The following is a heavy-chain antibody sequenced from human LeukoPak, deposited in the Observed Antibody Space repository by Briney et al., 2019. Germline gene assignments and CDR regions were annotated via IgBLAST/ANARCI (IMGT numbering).Heavy chain of an antibody. CDR3: ARDRYCSGGSCYFGHFDY. CDR2: INHSGST. D-gene: IGHD2-15*01. J-gene: IGHJ4*02. Sequence: SETLSLTCAVYGGSFSGYYWSWIRQPPGKGLEWIGEINHSGSTNYNPSLKSRVTISVDTSKNQFSLKLSSVTAADTAVYYCARDRYCSGGSCYFGHFDYWGQGTLVTVSS. V-gene: IGHV4-34*01. CDR1: GGSFSGYY.